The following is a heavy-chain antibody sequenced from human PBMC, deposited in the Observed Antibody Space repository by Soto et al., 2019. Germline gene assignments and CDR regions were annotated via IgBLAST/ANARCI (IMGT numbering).Heavy chain of an antibody. CDR3: ARIWGGGGYALIY. Sequence: QVQLVESGGGLVKPGGSLRLSCAASGFTFSDFYMSWIRQAPGKGLEWISYISSSGTTTYYTDSVKGRFTISRDNAKNSLYLQMNSLRDGDTAVYYCARIWGGGGYALIYWGQGTRVTVSS. D-gene: IGHD2-8*01. CDR2: ISSSGTTT. CDR1: GFTFSDFY. J-gene: IGHJ4*02. V-gene: IGHV3-11*01.